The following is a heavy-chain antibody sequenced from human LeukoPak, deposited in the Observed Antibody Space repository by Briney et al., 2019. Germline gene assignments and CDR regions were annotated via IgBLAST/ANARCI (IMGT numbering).Heavy chain of an antibody. CDR3: AKKGGIQLWLGELDY. D-gene: IGHD5-18*01. J-gene: IGHJ4*02. V-gene: IGHV3-23*01. CDR2: ISGSGGST. CDR1: GFTFSSYA. Sequence: GGSLRLSCAASGFTFSSYAMSWVRQAPGKGLEWVSAISGSGGSTYYADSVKGRFTISRDNSKNTPYLQMNSLRAEDTAVYYCAKKGGIQLWLGELDYWGQGTLVTVSS.